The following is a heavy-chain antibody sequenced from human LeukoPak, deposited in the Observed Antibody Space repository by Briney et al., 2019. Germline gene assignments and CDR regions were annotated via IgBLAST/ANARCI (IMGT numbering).Heavy chain of an antibody. CDR3: AKDLGDSFDY. D-gene: IGHD4-17*01. J-gene: IGHJ4*02. Sequence: GGSLRLSCAASGFTFSSYSTNWVRQAPGKGLEWVAVISYDGSNKYYADSVKGRFTISRDNSKNTLYLQMNSLRAEDTAVYYCAKDLGDSFDYWGQGTLVTVSS. CDR1: GFTFSSYS. CDR2: ISYDGSNK. V-gene: IGHV3-30*18.